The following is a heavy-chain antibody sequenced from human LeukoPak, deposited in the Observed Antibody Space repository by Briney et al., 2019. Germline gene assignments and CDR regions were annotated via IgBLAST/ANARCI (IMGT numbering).Heavy chain of an antibody. Sequence: PGGSLRLSCAASGFTFTSYEMNWVRQAPGKGREWISYISSSATTIHYADSVKGRFTISRDNAKNSLYLQMNSLRAEDTAVYYCAREGGLRLTTRFFDYWGQGTLVTVSS. V-gene: IGHV3-48*03. J-gene: IGHJ4*02. CDR1: GFTFTSYE. CDR2: ISSSATTI. CDR3: AREGGLRLTTRFFDY. D-gene: IGHD4-17*01.